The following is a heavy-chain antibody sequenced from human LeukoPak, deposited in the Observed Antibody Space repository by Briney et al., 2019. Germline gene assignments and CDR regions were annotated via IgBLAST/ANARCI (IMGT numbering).Heavy chain of an antibody. J-gene: IGHJ6*04. D-gene: IGHD2-2*01. Sequence: SVKVSCKASGGTFSSYAISWGRQGPGQGLEWVGGVIPIFSTANYAQKFQGRVTITADESTSTAYMELSSLRSDDTAVYYCARDGGLGDIVVVPAAMEGYYGMDVWGKGTTVTVSS. CDR1: GGTFSSYA. V-gene: IGHV1-69*01. CDR3: ARDGGLGDIVVVPAAMEGYYGMDV. CDR2: VIPIFSTA.